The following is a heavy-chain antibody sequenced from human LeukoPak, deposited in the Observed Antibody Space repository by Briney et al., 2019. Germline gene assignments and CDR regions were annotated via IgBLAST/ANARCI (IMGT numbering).Heavy chain of an antibody. CDR1: GGTFSSYT. CDR2: IIPILGIA. J-gene: IGHJ4*02. Sequence: GASVKVSCKASGGTFSSYTISWVRQAPGQGLEWMGRIIPILGIANYAQKFQGRVTITADKSTSTAYMELSSLRSEDTAVYYCARSKSVAGSFDYWGRGTLVTVSS. V-gene: IGHV1-69*02. D-gene: IGHD6-19*01. CDR3: ARSKSVAGSFDY.